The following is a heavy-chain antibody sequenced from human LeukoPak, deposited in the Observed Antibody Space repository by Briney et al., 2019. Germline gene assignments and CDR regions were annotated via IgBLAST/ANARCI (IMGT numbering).Heavy chain of an antibody. Sequence: SETLSLTCSVSGGSINNNYWGWIRQPPGQGLEYIGHIFYTGSTTYSPSLKSRVTISVDTSKNQFSLKLSSVTAADTAVYYCARHGYSSGSLAWFDPWGQGTQVTVSS. CDR2: IFYTGST. CDR3: ARHGYSSGSLAWFDP. D-gene: IGHD6-19*01. J-gene: IGHJ5*02. CDR1: GGSINNNY. V-gene: IGHV4-59*01.